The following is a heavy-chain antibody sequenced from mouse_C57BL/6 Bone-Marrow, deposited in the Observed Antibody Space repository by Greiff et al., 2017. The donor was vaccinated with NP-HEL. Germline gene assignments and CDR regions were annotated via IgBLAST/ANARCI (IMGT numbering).Heavy chain of an antibody. CDR1: GFNIKDDY. J-gene: IGHJ3*01. CDR2: IDPANGDT. D-gene: IGHD4-1*01. Sequence: EVQLQQSGAELVRPGASVKLSCTASGFNIKDDYMHWVKQRPEQGLEWIGWIDPANGDTEYASKFQGKATITADTSSNTAYLQLSSLTSEDTAVYYCTTFWDGRFAYWGQGTLVTVSA. V-gene: IGHV14-4*01. CDR3: TTFWDGRFAY.